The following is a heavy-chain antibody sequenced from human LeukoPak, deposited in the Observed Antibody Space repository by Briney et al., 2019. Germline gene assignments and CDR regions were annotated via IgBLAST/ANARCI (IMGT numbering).Heavy chain of an antibody. V-gene: IGHV4-38-2*01. CDR3: ARADYGDFDY. D-gene: IGHD4-17*01. Sequence: SETLSLTCAVSGYSISSGYYWGWIRQPPGKGLELIGSIYHSGSTYYNPSLKIRVTILVNTVMHPFSLKLSSVTAADTAVYYCARADYGDFDYWGQGTLVTVSS. CDR1: GYSISSGYY. J-gene: IGHJ4*02. CDR2: IYHSGST.